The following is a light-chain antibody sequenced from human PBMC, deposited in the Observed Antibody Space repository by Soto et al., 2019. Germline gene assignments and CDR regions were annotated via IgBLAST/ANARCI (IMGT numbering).Light chain of an antibody. CDR2: DAS. V-gene: IGKV3-11*01. J-gene: IGKJ3*01. Sequence: EIVLTQSPATLSLSPGERATLSCRASQSVSSYLAWYQQKPGQAPRLLIYDASNRATGSPARFSGSGSGTDFTLTISSLEPEDFVVYYCQQRSNWPPFTFGHGTKVDIK. CDR3: QQRSNWPPFT. CDR1: QSVSSY.